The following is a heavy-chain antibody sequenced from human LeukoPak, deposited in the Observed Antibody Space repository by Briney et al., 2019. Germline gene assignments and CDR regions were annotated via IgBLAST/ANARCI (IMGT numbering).Heavy chain of an antibody. CDR3: VSEQSGGPYDY. CDR2: IRPGDTRT. D-gene: IGHD3-16*01. V-gene: IGHV1-46*01. J-gene: IGHJ4*02. Sequence: GASVKVSCKASGYTFTAYYIQWVRQAPGQGLEWMGTIRPGDTRTTYAQKFQGRVTMTWDMSTTTGYMELSSLRSEDTAVYYCVSEQSGGPYDYGGQGTLVTVSS. CDR1: GYTFTAYY.